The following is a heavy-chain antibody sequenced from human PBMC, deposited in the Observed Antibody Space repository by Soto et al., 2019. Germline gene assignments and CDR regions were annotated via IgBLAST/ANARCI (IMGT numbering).Heavy chain of an antibody. J-gene: IGHJ1*01. CDR3: VIKAGASYMPAEYFQH. CDR2: IDHDGRST. D-gene: IGHD2-2*01. V-gene: IGHV3-74*01. CDR1: GFSFSTYR. Sequence: EVQLVESGGGLVQPGGSLRLSCAASGFSFSTYRMHWVRQSPGKGLVWVSRIDHDGRSTSYADSVKGRFTISRDTAKNTLYLQMNSLTVEDTAVYYCVIKAGASYMPAEYFQHCCQGTLVTVSS.